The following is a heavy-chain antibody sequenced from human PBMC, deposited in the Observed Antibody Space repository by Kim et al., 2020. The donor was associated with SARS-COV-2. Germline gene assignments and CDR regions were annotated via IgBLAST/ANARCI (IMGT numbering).Heavy chain of an antibody. Sequence: ADSVKSRFTISRDIAKISLYRQVNSLRAEDTAVYYCARAPDLSRADAFDIWGQGTMVTVSS. V-gene: IGHV3-11*05. J-gene: IGHJ3*02. CDR3: ARAPDLSRADAFDI.